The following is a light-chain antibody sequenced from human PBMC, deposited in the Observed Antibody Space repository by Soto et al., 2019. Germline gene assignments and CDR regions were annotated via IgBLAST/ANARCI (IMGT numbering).Light chain of an antibody. CDR3: QSYDSSLSGSVV. CDR2: GNS. V-gene: IGLV1-40*01. CDR1: SSNIGAGYD. J-gene: IGLJ2*01. Sequence: QLVLTQPPSVSGAPGQRVTISCTGSSSNIGAGYDIHWYQQLPGTAPKLLIYGNSNRPSGVPDRFSGSKSGTSASLAITGLQAEDEAEYDCQSYDSSLSGSVVFGGGTKLTVL.